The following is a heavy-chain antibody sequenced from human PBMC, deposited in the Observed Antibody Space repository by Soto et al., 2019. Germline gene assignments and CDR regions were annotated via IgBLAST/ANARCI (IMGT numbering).Heavy chain of an antibody. V-gene: IGHV3-23*01. J-gene: IGHJ5*02. Sequence: GGSLRLSCAASGFTFSSYAMSWVRQAPGKGLEWVSAISGSGGSTYYADSVKGRFTISRDNSKNTLYLQMNSLRAEDTAVYYCAKGEGPVYQWLPRRGWFDLWGQGTLVTVSS. D-gene: IGHD6-19*01. CDR1: GFTFSSYA. CDR2: ISGSGGST. CDR3: AKGEGPVYQWLPRRGWFDL.